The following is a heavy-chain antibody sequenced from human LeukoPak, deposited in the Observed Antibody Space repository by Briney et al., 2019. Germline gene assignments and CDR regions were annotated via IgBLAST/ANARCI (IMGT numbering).Heavy chain of an antibody. V-gene: IGHV4-30-2*01. CDR1: GGSISSGGYS. CDR2: INHSGST. Sequence: SQTLSLTCAVSGGSISSGGYSWSWIRQPPGKGLEWIGEINHSGSTNYNPSLKSRVTISVDTSKNQFSLKLSSVTAADTAVYYCPSSGGALLLWFGESSNTFDYWGQGTLVTVSS. D-gene: IGHD3-10*01. CDR3: PSSGGALLLWFGESSNTFDY. J-gene: IGHJ4*02.